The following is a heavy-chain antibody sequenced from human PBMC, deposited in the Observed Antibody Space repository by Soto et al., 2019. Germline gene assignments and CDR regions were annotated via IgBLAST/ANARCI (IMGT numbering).Heavy chain of an antibody. Sequence: ASVKVSCQASGYTFTGHYMHCVRQAPGQVLAWMGYINANTGFTNYGQKFQGRVAMTRDTSISTAYMELSRLRSDDTAVYYCAREDACSGGSCHPDYWGQGTLVTVSS. CDR3: AREDACSGGSCHPDY. CDR1: GYTFTGHY. J-gene: IGHJ4*02. D-gene: IGHD2-15*01. V-gene: IGHV1-2*02. CDR2: INANTGFT.